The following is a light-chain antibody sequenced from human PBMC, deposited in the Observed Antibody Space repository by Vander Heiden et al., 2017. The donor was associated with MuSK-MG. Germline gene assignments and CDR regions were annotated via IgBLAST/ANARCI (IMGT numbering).Light chain of an antibody. CDR3: GSYAGSSRV. V-gene: IGLV2-23*02. CDR1: SSDVGSYNL. J-gene: IGLJ2*01. Sequence: HSPLTQPPSVSGSPGQPTTISCTGTSSDVGSYNLGSWYQQRAGKDPKLMIYEVSKRPSGVSNRFSGSKSGNTAALTISGLQAEDEADYYCGSYAGSSRVFGGGTKLTVL. CDR2: EVS.